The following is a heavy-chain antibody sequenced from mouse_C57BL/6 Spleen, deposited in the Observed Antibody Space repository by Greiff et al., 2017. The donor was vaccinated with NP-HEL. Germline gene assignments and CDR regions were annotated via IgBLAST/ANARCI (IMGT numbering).Heavy chain of an antibody. CDR1: GFTFSDAW. CDR3: TVMVPSYWYFDV. Sequence: EVKVEESGGGLVQPGGSMKLSCAASGFTFSDAWMDWVRQSPEKGLEWVAEIRNKANNHATYYAESVKGRFTISRDDSKSSVYLQMNILRAEDTGIYYCTVMVPSYWYFDVWGTGTTVTVSS. D-gene: IGHD2-3*01. V-gene: IGHV6-6*01. J-gene: IGHJ1*03. CDR2: IRNKANNHAT.